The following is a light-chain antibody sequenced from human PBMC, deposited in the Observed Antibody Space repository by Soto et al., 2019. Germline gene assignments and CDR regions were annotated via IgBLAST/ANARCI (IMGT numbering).Light chain of an antibody. J-gene: IGKJ4*01. V-gene: IGKV3-20*01. Sequence: EIVLTQSPGTLSLSPGESATLSCRASQSVRSSHLAWYQQMPGQAPRLLIYGASNRATGIPDRFSGSGSGTDFTLTISRLEPEDFAVYYCQQYSSSPLTFGGGTKVHIK. CDR3: QQYSSSPLT. CDR2: GAS. CDR1: QSVRSSH.